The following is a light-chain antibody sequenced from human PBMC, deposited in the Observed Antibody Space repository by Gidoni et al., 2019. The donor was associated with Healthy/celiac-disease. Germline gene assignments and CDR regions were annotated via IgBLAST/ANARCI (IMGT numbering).Light chain of an antibody. CDR3: MQALQTPPWYT. J-gene: IGKJ2*01. CDR1: QSLLHSNGYNY. CDR2: LGS. V-gene: IGKV2-28*01. Sequence: DIVMTQSPLSLPVTPGEPASISCRSSQSLLHSNGYNYLDWYLQKQGQSPQLLIYLGSNRASGVPDRFSGSGSGTDFTLKISRVEAEDVGVYYCMQALQTPPWYTFGQGTKLEIK.